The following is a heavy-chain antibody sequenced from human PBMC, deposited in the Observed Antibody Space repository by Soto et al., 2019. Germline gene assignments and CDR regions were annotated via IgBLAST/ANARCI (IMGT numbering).Heavy chain of an antibody. J-gene: IGHJ4*02. V-gene: IGHV1-69*06. CDR3: ARRDSHGYFRYFDN. CDR2: TNGNLSTG. Sequence: QVQLVQAGAEVKRPGSSVRVSCKASGGTFSSYPISWVRQAPGQGLEWMGGTNGNLSTGNYAQKFRGRLTITTDISTTTAYMELSSLTSEDTAVYYCARRDSHGYFRYFDNWGQATLVTVSS. CDR1: GGTFSSYP. D-gene: IGHD4-17*01.